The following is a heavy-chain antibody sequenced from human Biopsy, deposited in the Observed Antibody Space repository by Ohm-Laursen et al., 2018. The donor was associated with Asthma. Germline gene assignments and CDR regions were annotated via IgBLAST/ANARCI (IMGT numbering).Heavy chain of an antibody. CDR3: ARTYYDFLTGQVNDAFDI. CDR2: INAGNGNT. D-gene: IGHD3-9*01. J-gene: IGHJ3*02. Sequence: ASVKASCKASAYTFISYAIHCVRQAPGQRLEWMGWINAGNGNTKYSQKFQGRVTITRDTSASTAYMELSSLRSEETAVYYCARTYYDFLTGQVNDAFDIWGQGTMVTVSS. CDR1: AYTFISYA. V-gene: IGHV1-3*01.